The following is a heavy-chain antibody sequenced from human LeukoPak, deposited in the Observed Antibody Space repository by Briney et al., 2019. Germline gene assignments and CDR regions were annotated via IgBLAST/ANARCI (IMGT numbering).Heavy chain of an antibody. Sequence: ASVKVSCKASGYTFTSYYMHWVRQAPGEGLEWMGIINPSGGSTSYAQKFQGRVTMTRDMSTSTVYMELRSLRSDDTAIYYCARDLNFDYVWGMDYTFDFWGQGTMVTVSS. V-gene: IGHV1-46*01. J-gene: IGHJ3*01. D-gene: IGHD3-16*01. CDR3: ARDLNFDYVWGMDYTFDF. CDR2: INPSGGST. CDR1: GYTFTSYY.